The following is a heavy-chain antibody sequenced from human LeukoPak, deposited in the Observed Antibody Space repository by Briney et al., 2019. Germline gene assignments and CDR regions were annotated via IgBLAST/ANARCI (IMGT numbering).Heavy chain of an antibody. D-gene: IGHD3-10*01. V-gene: IGHV4-34*01. CDR1: GGSISSYY. J-gene: IGHJ4*02. CDR2: INHSGST. Sequence: NTSETLSLTCTVSGGSISSYYWNWIRQPAGKGLEWIGEINHSGSTNYNPSLKSRVTISVDTSKNQFSLKLSSVTAADTAVYYCARRYGSGSSGTFDYWGQGTLVTVSS. CDR3: ARRYGSGSSGTFDY.